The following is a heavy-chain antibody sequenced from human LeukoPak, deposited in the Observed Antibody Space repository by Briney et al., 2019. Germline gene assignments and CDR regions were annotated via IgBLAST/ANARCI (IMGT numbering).Heavy chain of an antibody. V-gene: IGHV3-49*04. J-gene: IGHJ4*02. Sequence: GGSLRLSCAASGFSLSGYWMTWVRQAPGKGLEWVGFIRSKAYGGTTEYAASVKGRFTISRDDSKSIAYLQMNSLKTEDTAVYYCTRRNRGIAAAGTWGQGTQVTVSS. CDR1: GFSLSGYW. CDR2: IRSKAYGGTT. CDR3: TRRNRGIAAAGT. D-gene: IGHD6-13*01.